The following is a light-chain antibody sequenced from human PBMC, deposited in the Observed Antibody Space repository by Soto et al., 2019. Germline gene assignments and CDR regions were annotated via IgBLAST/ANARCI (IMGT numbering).Light chain of an antibody. CDR3: SSYSTTSTLV. CDR2: EVN. V-gene: IGLV2-14*01. J-gene: IGLJ1*01. Sequence: QSVLPQPASVSGSPGQSVTISCTGASSDVGGYDYVSWYQQHPGKAPKLILYEVNNRPSGVSNHFSGSKSGNTASLIISGLQADDEADYYCSSYSTTSTLVFGSGTKLTVL. CDR1: SSDVGGYDY.